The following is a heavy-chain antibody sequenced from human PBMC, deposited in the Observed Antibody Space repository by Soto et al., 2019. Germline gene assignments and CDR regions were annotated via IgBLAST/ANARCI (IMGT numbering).Heavy chain of an antibody. CDR3: ARESGALTVTRYNWFDP. CDR1: GYAFTDYY. CDR2: INPKSGGT. D-gene: IGHD4-4*01. V-gene: IGHV1-2*02. J-gene: IGHJ5*02. Sequence: ASVKVSCKASGYAFTDYYIHWVRQAPGQGLEWMGWINPKSGGTSYAQKFQGGVTMTRDTLYLQMNSLRAEDTAVYYCARESGALTVTRYNWFDPWGQGTLVTVSS.